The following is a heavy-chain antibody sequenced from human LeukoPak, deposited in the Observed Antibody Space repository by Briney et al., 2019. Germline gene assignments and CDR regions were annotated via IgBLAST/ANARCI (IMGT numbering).Heavy chain of an antibody. CDR2: INHSGST. V-gene: IGHV4-34*01. D-gene: IGHD6-13*01. Sequence: SETLSLTCAVYGGSFSGYYWSWLRQPPGRGLEWLGEINHSGSTNYNPSLKSRVTISVDTSKNQFSLKLSSVTAADTAVYYCARGLPGYSSSWYVNYWGQGTLVTVSS. CDR3: ARGLPGYSSSWYVNY. CDR1: GGSFSGYY. J-gene: IGHJ4*02.